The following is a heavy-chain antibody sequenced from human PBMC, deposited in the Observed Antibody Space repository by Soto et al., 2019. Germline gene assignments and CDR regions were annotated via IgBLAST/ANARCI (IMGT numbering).Heavy chain of an antibody. J-gene: IGHJ5*02. D-gene: IGHD6-13*01. V-gene: IGHV3-48*01. CDR1: GFTFSSYS. Sequence: EVQLVESGGGLVQPGGSLRLSCAASGFTFSSYSMNWVRQAPGKGLEWVSYISSSSSTIYYADSGKGRFTISRDNAKKSRYLQMNSLRAEDTAVYYCARHPERIAQIGWFDPWGQGTLVTVSS. CDR3: ARHPERIAQIGWFDP. CDR2: ISSSSSTI.